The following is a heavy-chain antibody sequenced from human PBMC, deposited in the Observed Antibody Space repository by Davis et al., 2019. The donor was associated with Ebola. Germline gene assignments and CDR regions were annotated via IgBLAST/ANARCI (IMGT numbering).Heavy chain of an antibody. D-gene: IGHD2-21*02. Sequence: AASVKVSCKASGGTFSSYGISWVRQAPGQGLEWMGRLIPIHGIANYAQKFQGRVTITADKSTSTAYMELSSLRADDTAVYYCASGVTGDYWGQGTLVTVSS. V-gene: IGHV1-69*04. J-gene: IGHJ4*02. CDR3: ASGVTGDY. CDR1: GGTFSSYG. CDR2: LIPIHGIA.